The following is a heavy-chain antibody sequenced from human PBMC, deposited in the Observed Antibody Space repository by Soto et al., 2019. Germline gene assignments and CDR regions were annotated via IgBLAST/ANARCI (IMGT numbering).Heavy chain of an antibody. V-gene: IGHV3-23*01. Sequence: GSLILSCAASGFTFSSYAMSWVRQAPGKGLEWVSAISGSGGSTYYADSVKGRFTISRDNSKNTLYLQMNSLRAEDTAVYYCAKDLTPYSSSWYEQDYYYYGMDVWGQGTTVTVSS. CDR2: ISGSGGST. CDR1: GFTFSSYA. J-gene: IGHJ6*02. CDR3: AKDLTPYSSSWYEQDYYYYGMDV. D-gene: IGHD6-13*01.